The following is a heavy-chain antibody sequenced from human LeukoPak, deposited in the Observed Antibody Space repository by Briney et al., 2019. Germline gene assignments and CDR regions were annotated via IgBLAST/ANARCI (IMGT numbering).Heavy chain of an antibody. J-gene: IGHJ6*02. D-gene: IGHD3-10*01. CDR1: GFTFSDYY. Sequence: GGSLRLSCAASGFTFSDYYMSWIRQAPGKGLEWVSYISSSSSYTNYADSVKGRFTISRDNSKNTLYLQMSSLRAEDTAVYYCVKDVMGSTDYYYGLDVWGQGTTVTVPS. CDR2: ISSSSSYT. V-gene: IGHV3-11*06. CDR3: VKDVMGSTDYYYGLDV.